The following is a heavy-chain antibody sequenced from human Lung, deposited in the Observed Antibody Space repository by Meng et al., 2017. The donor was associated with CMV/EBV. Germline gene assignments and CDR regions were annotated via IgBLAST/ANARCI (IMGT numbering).Heavy chain of an antibody. J-gene: IGHJ4*02. CDR3: AREAGRDGYATPKFDY. Sequence: LLHESCPVLVKPPQPLALPRTLSGRSIGRGGYYWSLIRQHPGNCLEWSGSIYYTGSTLYNPSLKSRVTISVDTSKNQLSLKLNPATAADTAVYYCAREAGRDGYATPKFDYWGQGTLVTVSS. V-gene: IGHV4-31*03. CDR1: GRSIGRGGYY. CDR2: IYYTGST. D-gene: IGHD5-24*01.